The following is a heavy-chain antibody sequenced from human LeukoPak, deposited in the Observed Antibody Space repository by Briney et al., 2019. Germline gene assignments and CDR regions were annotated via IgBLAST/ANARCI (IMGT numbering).Heavy chain of an antibody. Sequence: AGGSLRLSCAASGFTFSSYGMHWVRQAPGKGLEWVAVISYDGSNKYYADSVKGRFTISRDSSKNTLYLQMNSLRAEDTAVYYCAKDHCSGWSYCDYFDYWGQGTLVTVSS. V-gene: IGHV3-30*18. J-gene: IGHJ4*02. D-gene: IGHD6-19*01. CDR3: AKDHCSGWSYCDYFDY. CDR2: ISYDGSNK. CDR1: GFTFSSYG.